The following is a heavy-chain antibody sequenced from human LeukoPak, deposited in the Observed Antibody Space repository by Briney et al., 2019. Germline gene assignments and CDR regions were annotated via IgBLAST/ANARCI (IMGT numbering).Heavy chain of an antibody. CDR1: DFTFDFYW. CDR2: ILPDGSQK. V-gene: IGHV3-7*01. J-gene: IGHJ4*02. D-gene: IGHD2-2*01. Sequence: PGGSLRLSCVASDFTFDFYWMTWVRQAPGKGLGWLANILPDGSQKYYVDSVKGRFTISRDNPKNSLYLQINNLRAEDTAVYYCGRLAHNAWYAIDFWGQGTLVTVSS. CDR3: GRLAHNAWYAIDF.